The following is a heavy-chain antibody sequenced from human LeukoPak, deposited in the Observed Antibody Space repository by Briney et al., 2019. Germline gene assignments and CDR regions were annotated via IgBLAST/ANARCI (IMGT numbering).Heavy chain of an antibody. D-gene: IGHD2-2*01. CDR3: ARVEGPAATYYYYGMDV. V-gene: IGHV4-31*03. J-gene: IGHJ6*02. Sequence: SETLSLTCTVSGVSISSGGYYWSWIRQHPGKGLEWIGYIYYSGSTYYNPSLKSRVTISVDTSKNQFSLKLSSVTAADTAVYYCARVEGPAATYYYYGMDVWGQGTTVTVSS. CDR2: IYYSGST. CDR1: GVSISSGGYY.